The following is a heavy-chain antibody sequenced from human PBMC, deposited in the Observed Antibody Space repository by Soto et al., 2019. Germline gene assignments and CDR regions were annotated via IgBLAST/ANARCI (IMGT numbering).Heavy chain of an antibody. CDR2: IYYSGST. Sequence: PSETLFLTCTVSGGSISSSSYYWGWIRQPPGRGLEWIGSIYYSGSTYYNPSLKSRVTISVDTSKNQFSLKLSSVTAADTAVYYCARLTSTIFGVVIIDYWGQGTLVTVSS. CDR1: GGSISSSSYY. CDR3: ARLTSTIFGVVIIDY. D-gene: IGHD3-3*01. J-gene: IGHJ4*02. V-gene: IGHV4-39*01.